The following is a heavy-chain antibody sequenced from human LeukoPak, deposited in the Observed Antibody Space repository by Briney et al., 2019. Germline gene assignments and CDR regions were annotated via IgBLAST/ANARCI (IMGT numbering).Heavy chain of an antibody. CDR3: ARVVPGYCSGGSCSGLDY. CDR1: GGSISSYY. Sequence: PSETLSLTCTVSGGSISSYYWSWIRQPPGRGLEWIGYIYYSGSTNYNPSLKRRVTISVDTSKNQFSLKLSSVTAADTAVYYCARVVPGYCSGGSCSGLDYWGQGTLVTVSS. J-gene: IGHJ4*02. D-gene: IGHD2-15*01. CDR2: IYYSGST. V-gene: IGHV4-59*01.